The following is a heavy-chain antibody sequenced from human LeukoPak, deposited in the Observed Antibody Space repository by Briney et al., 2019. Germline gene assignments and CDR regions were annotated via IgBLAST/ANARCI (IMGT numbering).Heavy chain of an antibody. CDR2: INRDGTTA. Sequence: GGSLRLSCAASGFTFSSYAMSWVRQAPGKGLEWVSRINRDGTTADYAGSVKGRFTISRDNAMNMVYLQMDSLRAEDTAVYYCVRLLDVDYWGQGTLVAVSS. V-gene: IGHV3-74*01. D-gene: IGHD1-1*01. J-gene: IGHJ4*02. CDR1: GFTFSSYA. CDR3: VRLLDVDY.